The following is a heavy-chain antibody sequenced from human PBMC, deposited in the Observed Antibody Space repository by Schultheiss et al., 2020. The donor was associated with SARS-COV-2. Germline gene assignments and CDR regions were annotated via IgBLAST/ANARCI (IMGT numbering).Heavy chain of an antibody. D-gene: IGHD1-14*01. J-gene: IGHJ3*02. V-gene: IGHV3-23*01. Sequence: GGSLRLSCAASGFTFSSYGMHWVRQAPGKGLEWVSAISGSGGSTYYADSVKGRFTISRDNSKNTLYLQMNSLRAEDTAVYYCAGNPRAFDIWGQGTMVTVSS. CDR2: ISGSGGST. CDR1: GFTFSSYG. CDR3: AGNPRAFDI.